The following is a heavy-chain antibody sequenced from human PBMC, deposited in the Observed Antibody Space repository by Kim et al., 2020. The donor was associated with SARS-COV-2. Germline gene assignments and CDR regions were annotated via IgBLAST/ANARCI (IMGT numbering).Heavy chain of an antibody. CDR3: ARGGTGLSRSRRGLD. Sequence: GGSLRLSCAASGFTFSSYWMHWVRQAPGKGLVWVSRINSDGSSTSYADSVKGRFTISRDNAKNTLYLQMNSLRAEDTAVYYCARGGTGLSRSRRGLDWGQGTLVTVSS. J-gene: IGHJ4*02. CDR1: GFTFSSYW. D-gene: IGHD3-10*01. V-gene: IGHV3-74*01. CDR2: INSDGSST.